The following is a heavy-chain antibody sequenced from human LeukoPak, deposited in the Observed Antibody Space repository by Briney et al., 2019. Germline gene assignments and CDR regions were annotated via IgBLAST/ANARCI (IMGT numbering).Heavy chain of an antibody. J-gene: IGHJ6*03. V-gene: IGHV4-38-2*02. CDR1: GYSLNRGHY. D-gene: IGHD5-18*01. Sequence: LETLSLTCTLSGYSLNRGHYWAWIRQPQGKGPEWIGRIYHSGSTYYNPSLKSRVPISVDPSKNQFSVKLSSVTAADTAVYYCARTPEGGYTYDYFYYYYIDVWGKGTAVSIS. CDR3: ARTPEGGYTYDYFYYYYIDV. CDR2: IYHSGST.